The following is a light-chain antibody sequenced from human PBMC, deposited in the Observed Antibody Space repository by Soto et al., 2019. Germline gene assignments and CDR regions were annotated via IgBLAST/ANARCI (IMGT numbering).Light chain of an antibody. J-gene: IGKJ1*01. Sequence: EIVMTQSPATLSVSPGERATLSCRASQSVYSNLAWYQQKPGQAPRLLIYGASTRATGVPAKFSASGSGTEFTLTIRSLQSEDSAVYYCQQYDIWPSTFGQGTKVEIK. CDR1: QSVYSN. CDR3: QQYDIWPST. V-gene: IGKV3-15*01. CDR2: GAS.